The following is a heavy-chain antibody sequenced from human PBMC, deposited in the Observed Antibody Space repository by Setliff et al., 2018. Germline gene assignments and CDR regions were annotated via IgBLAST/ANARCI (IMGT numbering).Heavy chain of an antibody. D-gene: IGHD2-2*01. J-gene: IGHJ4*02. CDR2: VHYSGTA. V-gene: IGHV4-39*06. CDR1: DGSMTSGSYY. CDR3: ARLSCSSNSCPFDY. Sequence: SETLSLTCSVSDGSMTSGSYYWGWIRQPPGKGLEWIGSVHYSGTAYYNPSLKSRLYMSVDTSKNQFTLKVISVTAADTAVYYCARLSCSSNSCPFDYWVQGTLVTV.